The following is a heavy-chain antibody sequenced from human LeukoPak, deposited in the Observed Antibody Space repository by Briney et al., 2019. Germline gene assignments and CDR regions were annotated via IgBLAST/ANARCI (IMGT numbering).Heavy chain of an antibody. J-gene: IGHJ4*02. CDR1: GYTFTSYA. V-gene: IGHV1-69*13. D-gene: IGHD3-22*01. Sequence: GASVKVSCKASGYTFTSYAISWVRQAPGQGLEWMGGIIPIFGTANYAQKFQGRVTITADESTSTAYMELSSLRSEDTAVYYCARGRSAGGYYDSSGYYYFDYWGQGTLVTVSS. CDR3: ARGRSAGGYYDSSGYYYFDY. CDR2: IIPIFGTA.